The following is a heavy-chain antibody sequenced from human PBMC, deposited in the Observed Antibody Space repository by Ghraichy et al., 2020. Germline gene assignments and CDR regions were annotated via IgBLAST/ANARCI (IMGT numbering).Heavy chain of an antibody. CDR1: GFTFSSYA. V-gene: IGHV3-30*04. Sequence: GESLNISCAASGFTFSSYAMHWVRQAPGKGLEWVAVISYDGSNKYYADSVKGRFTISRDNSKNTLYLQMNSLRAEDTAVYYCARGRWLLEYDYWGQGTLVTVSS. J-gene: IGHJ4*02. D-gene: IGHD3-22*01. CDR3: ARGRWLLEYDY. CDR2: ISYDGSNK.